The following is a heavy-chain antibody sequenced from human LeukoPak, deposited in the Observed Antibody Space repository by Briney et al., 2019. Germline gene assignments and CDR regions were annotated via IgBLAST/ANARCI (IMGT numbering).Heavy chain of an antibody. CDR2: ISAYNGNT. CDR1: GGTFSSYA. CDR3: ARARKDDY. J-gene: IGHJ4*02. V-gene: IGHV1-18*01. Sequence: GSSVKVSCKASGGTFSSYAISWVRQAPGQGLEWMGWISAYNGNTNYAQKLQGRVTMTTDTSTSTAYMELRSLRSDDTAVYYCARARKDDYWGQGTLVTVSS. D-gene: IGHD3-16*01.